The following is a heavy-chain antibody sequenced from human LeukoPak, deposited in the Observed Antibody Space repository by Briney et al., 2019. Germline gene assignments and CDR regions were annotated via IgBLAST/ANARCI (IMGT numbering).Heavy chain of an antibody. Sequence: SETLSLTCAVSGGSISSGGYSWSRIRQPPGKGLEWIGYIYHSGSTYYNPSLKSRVTISVDRSKNQFSLKLSSVTAADTAVYYCARQYSGYDAFDYWGQGTLVTVSS. CDR1: GGSISSGGYS. D-gene: IGHD5-12*01. CDR2: IYHSGST. J-gene: IGHJ4*02. V-gene: IGHV4-30-2*01. CDR3: ARQYSGYDAFDY.